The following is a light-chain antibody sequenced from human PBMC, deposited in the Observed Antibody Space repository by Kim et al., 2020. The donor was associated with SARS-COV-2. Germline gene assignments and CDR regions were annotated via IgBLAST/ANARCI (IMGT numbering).Light chain of an antibody. J-gene: IGKJ4*01. CDR1: QGVSVIY. CDR2: GTS. CDR3: QQYETLPLT. Sequence: LSPAETATLSCRASQGVSVIYLAWYQKRTGQPPRFLIYGTSSRAAGIPDRFRGSGFGTDFTLTISGLEPEDFAVYFCQQYETLPLTFGGGTKLEI. V-gene: IGKV3-20*01.